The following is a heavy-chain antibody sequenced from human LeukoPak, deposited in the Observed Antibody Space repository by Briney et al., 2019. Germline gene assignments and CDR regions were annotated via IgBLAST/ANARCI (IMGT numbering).Heavy chain of an antibody. V-gene: IGHV3-21*04. D-gene: IGHD6-19*01. CDR2: ISSSSSYI. CDR1: GFTFSSYS. Sequence: KTGGSLRLSCAASGFTFSSYSMNWVRKAPGKGLEWVSSISSSSSYIYYADSVKGRFTISRDNAKNSLYLQMSRLRAEDTAVYYCAKGDSSGWFYFDYWGQGTLVTVSS. J-gene: IGHJ4*02. CDR3: AKGDSSGWFYFDY.